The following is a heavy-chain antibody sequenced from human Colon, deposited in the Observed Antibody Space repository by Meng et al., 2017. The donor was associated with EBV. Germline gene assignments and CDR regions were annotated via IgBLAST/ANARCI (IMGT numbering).Heavy chain of an antibody. CDR3: ARRRGGSGRDC. Sequence: QLQLKRAGPGLVKPSETLSLTCTVSGGSISSNGYYWDWVRQPPGKGLEWIGAIYHSGSTSYNPSLQSRVTMFVDTSKNQFSLMLTSVTATDTAVYYCARRRGGSGRDCWGQGTLVTVSS. CDR1: GGSISSNGYY. J-gene: IGHJ4*02. D-gene: IGHD3-10*01. CDR2: IYHSGST. V-gene: IGHV4-39*01.